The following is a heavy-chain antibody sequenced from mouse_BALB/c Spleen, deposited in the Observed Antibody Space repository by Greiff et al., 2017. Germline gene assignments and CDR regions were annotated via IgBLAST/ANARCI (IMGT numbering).Heavy chain of an antibody. D-gene: IGHD6-1*01. CDR1: GFTFSSYY. V-gene: IGHV5-6-2*01. J-gene: IGHJ4*01. CDR2: INSNGGST. Sequence: EVMLVESGGGLVKLGGSLKLSCAASGFTFSSYYMSWVRQTPEKRLELVAAINSNGGSTYYPDTVKGRFTISRDNAKNTLYLQMSSLKSEDTALYYCARRPLSYYYAMDYWGQGTSVTVSS. CDR3: ARRPLSYYYAMDY.